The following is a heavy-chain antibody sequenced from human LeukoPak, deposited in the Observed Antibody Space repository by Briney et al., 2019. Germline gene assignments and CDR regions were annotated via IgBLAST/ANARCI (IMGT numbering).Heavy chain of an antibody. Sequence: GASVKVSCKASGGTFSSYAINWVRQAPGQGLEWMGRIIPILGIANYAQKFQGRVTITADKSTSTAYMELSSLRSEDTAVYYCARTQKRGYSYGTPFDYWGQGTLVTVSS. CDR3: ARTQKRGYSYGTPFDY. D-gene: IGHD5-18*01. CDR1: GGTFSSYA. J-gene: IGHJ4*02. V-gene: IGHV1-69*04. CDR2: IIPILGIA.